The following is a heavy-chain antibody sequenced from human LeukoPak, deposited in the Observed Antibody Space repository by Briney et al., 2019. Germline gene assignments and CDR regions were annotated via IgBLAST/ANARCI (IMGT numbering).Heavy chain of an antibody. D-gene: IGHD6-13*01. J-gene: IGHJ5*02. CDR3: ARDRDAAAGPKGENWFDP. CDR1: GFTFSSYA. Sequence: AGGSLRLSCAASGFTFSSYAMHWVRQAPGKGLERVAVIWYDGSNKYYADSVKGRFTISRDNSKNTLYLQMNSLRAEDTAVYYCARDRDAAAGPKGENWFDPWGQGTLVTVSS. V-gene: IGHV3-33*01. CDR2: IWYDGSNK.